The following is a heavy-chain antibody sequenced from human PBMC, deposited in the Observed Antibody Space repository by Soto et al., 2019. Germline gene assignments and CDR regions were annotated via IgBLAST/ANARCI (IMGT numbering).Heavy chain of an antibody. V-gene: IGHV3-33*01. CDR2: IWYDGSNQ. J-gene: IGHJ4*02. CDR3: TRSPPGVAGRYYFDF. CDR1: GFAFSSYG. Sequence: QVQLVESGGGVVQPGRSLRLSCAASGFAFSSYGMHWVRQTPGKGLEWVALIWYDGSNQYYADSVKGRFTISRDNSKNTLYLPMHSLRAEDTAVYFCTRSPPGVAGRYYFDFWGQGTLVTVSS. D-gene: IGHD6-6*01.